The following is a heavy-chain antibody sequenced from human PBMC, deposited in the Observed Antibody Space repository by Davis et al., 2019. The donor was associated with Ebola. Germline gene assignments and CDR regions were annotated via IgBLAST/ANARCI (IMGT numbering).Heavy chain of an antibody. J-gene: IGHJ6*02. V-gene: IGHV4-59*11. Sequence: PGGSLRLSCTVSGDSISSHYWSWIRQAPGKGLEWIGYIYYSGRTNSNPSLKSRVTISVDTSKNQFSMSMRSVTAADTAVYYCARARTYYYGMDVWGQGTTVTVSS. CDR3: ARARTYYYGMDV. CDR1: GDSISSHY. D-gene: IGHD3/OR15-3a*01. CDR2: IYYSGRT.